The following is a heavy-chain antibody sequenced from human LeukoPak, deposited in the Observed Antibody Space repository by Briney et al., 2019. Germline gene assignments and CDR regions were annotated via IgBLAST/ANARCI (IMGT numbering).Heavy chain of an antibody. CDR2: VNRDGSET. J-gene: IGHJ6*02. Sequence: GGSLRLSCAASGFTFSNAWMTWVRQVPGRGPEWVANVNRDGSETYYLDSVKGRFTISKDNAKNSLYLQMNSLRAEDTALYHCARNNGMDVWGQGTTVIVSS. CDR3: ARNNGMDV. V-gene: IGHV3-7*03. CDR1: GFTFSNAW.